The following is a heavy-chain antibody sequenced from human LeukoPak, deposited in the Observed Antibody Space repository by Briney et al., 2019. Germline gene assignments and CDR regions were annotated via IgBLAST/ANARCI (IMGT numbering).Heavy chain of an antibody. CDR3: TRLGLLESVD. J-gene: IGHJ4*02. V-gene: IGHV3-21*01. CDR1: GFTFSSYT. D-gene: IGHD1-1*01. Sequence: GGSPRLSCAASGFTFSSYTRNWVRQAPGQGLEWVSSISSSSSYIYYADSVKGRFTISRDNAKKSLYLQMNSLRAEDTAVYYCTRLGLLESVDWGQGTLVTVSS. CDR2: ISSSSSYI.